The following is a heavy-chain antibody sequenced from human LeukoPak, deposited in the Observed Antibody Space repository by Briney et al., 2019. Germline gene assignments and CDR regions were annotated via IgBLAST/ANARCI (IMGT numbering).Heavy chain of an antibody. V-gene: IGHV5-51*01. J-gene: IGHJ6*02. D-gene: IGHD5-12*01. Sequence: GESLKISCKGSGYSFTSYWIGWVRQMPGKGLEWMGIIYPGDSDTGYSPSFQGQVTISADKSISTAYLQWSSLKASDTAMYYCARAGVATIRNYYYYGMDVWGQGTTVTVSS. CDR3: ARAGVATIRNYYYYGMDV. CDR2: IYPGDSDT. CDR1: GYSFTSYW.